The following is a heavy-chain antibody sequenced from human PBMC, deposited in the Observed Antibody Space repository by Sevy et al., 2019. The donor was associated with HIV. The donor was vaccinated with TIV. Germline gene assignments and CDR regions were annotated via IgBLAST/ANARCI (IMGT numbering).Heavy chain of an antibody. V-gene: IGHV3-7*01. J-gene: IGHJ4*02. D-gene: IGHD2-21*02. CDR2: IKGDGSDK. Sequence: GGSLRLSCAASEFTFSKYWMGWVRQAPGKGPEWVANIKGDGSDKYYLDSVKGRFTISRDNDKSSLYLRMNSLRDEDTATYYCVRGGGACDYWGQGTLVTVSS. CDR1: EFTFSKYW. CDR3: VRGGGACDY.